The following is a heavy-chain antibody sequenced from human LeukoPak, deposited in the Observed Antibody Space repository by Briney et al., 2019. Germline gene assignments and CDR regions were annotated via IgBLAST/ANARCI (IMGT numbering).Heavy chain of an antibody. CDR2: IYYSGRT. V-gene: IGHV4-31*03. CDR1: GGSISSGGYY. D-gene: IGHD4-17*01. CDR3: ARVRDGDYGYIGFDP. Sequence: SQTLSLTCTVSGGSISSGGYYWSWTRQHSGKGLEWIGYIYYSGRTYYNPSLKSRVTISVDTSKNQFSLKLSSVTAADTAVYYCARVRDGDYGYIGFDPWGQGTLVTVSS. J-gene: IGHJ5*02.